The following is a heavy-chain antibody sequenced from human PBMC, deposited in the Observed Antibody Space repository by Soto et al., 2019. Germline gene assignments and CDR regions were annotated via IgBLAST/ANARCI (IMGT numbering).Heavy chain of an antibody. CDR1: GGSISSGTSY. CDR3: ARAPDTPPTLGVALPYFFDY. D-gene: IGHD3-3*01. J-gene: IGHJ4*02. CDR2: IFYSGSF. V-gene: IGHV4-31*11. Sequence: SETLSLTCAVYGGSISSGTSYWSWIRPRPGKGLEWIGYIFYSGSFYYTPSLRGRVMILADTSKNQFTLRLSSVTAADTAVYYCARAPDTPPTLGVALPYFFDYWGQGALVTVSS.